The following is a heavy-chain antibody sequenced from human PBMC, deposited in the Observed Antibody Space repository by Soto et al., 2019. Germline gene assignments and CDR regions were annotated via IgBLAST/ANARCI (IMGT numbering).Heavy chain of an antibody. Sequence: QVQLVQSGAEVKTPGSSVKVSCKASGGTFSSYTSSWVRQAPGQGLEWMGRTIPILGLANYAQKCQGRVPITAHKSTSRAYMELSRLRSEDTAVYYCTGIAAACKTKTDYGMDVWGQWTTVTVSS. V-gene: IGHV1-69*02. CDR3: TGIAAACKTKTDYGMDV. CDR1: GGTFSSYT. CDR2: TIPILGLA. J-gene: IGHJ6*01. D-gene: IGHD6-13*01.